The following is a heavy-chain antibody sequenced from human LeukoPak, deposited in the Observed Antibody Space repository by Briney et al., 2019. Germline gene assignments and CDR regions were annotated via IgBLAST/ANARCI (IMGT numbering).Heavy chain of an antibody. J-gene: IGHJ4*02. D-gene: IGHD3-10*01. CDR2: IKQDGSKK. V-gene: IGHV3-7*01. CDR1: YW. CDR3: ARFISLGG. Sequence: YWXSXXXXAPGKGLEWLANIKQDGSKKNCVDSVKGRFTISRDNAKNSLYLQMNSLRVEDTAVYYCARFISLGGWGQGAPVTVSS.